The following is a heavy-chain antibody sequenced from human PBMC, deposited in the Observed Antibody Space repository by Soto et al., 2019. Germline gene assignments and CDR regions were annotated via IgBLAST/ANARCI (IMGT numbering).Heavy chain of an antibody. V-gene: IGHV3-30-3*01. Sequence: GGSLRLSCAASGFTFSSYAMHWVRQAPGKGLEWVAVISYDGSNKYYADSVKGRFTISRDNSKNTLYLQMNSLRAEDTAVYYCARVRDSYYDILTGLFDYWGQGTLVTVSS. CDR1: GFTFSSYA. J-gene: IGHJ4*02. CDR2: ISYDGSNK. CDR3: ARVRDSYYDILTGLFDY. D-gene: IGHD3-9*01.